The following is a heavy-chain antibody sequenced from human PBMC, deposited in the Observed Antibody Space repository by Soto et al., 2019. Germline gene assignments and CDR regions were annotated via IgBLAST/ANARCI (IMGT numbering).Heavy chain of an antibody. V-gene: IGHV1-46*01. Sequence: GASVKVSCKASGYTFTSYYMHWVRQAPGQGLEWMGIINPSGGSTSYAQKFQGRVTMTRDTSTSTVYMELSSLRSEDTAVYYCARDQTYYDFWSGYRYYFDYWGQGTLVTVSS. CDR2: INPSGGST. CDR1: GYTFTSYY. J-gene: IGHJ4*02. D-gene: IGHD3-3*01. CDR3: ARDQTYYDFWSGYRYYFDY.